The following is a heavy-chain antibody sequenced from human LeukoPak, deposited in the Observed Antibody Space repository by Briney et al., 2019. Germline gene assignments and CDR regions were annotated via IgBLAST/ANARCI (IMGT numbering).Heavy chain of an antibody. D-gene: IGHD5-12*01. J-gene: IGHJ6*02. V-gene: IGHV1-46*01. CDR3: ARSVASYGMDV. CDR1: GYTFTSYY. CDR2: INPSGGST. Sequence: ASVKFSCKASGYTFTSYYMHWVRQAPGQGLEWMGIINPSGGSTSYAQKFQGRVTMTRDTSTSTVYMELSSLRSEDTAVYYCARSVASYGMDVWGQGTTVTVSS.